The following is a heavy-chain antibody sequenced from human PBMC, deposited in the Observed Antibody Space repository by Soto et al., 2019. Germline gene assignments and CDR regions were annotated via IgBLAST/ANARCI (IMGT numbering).Heavy chain of an antibody. CDR3: ARVPSP. Sequence: TSETLSLTCAVSGGSISSGGYPWSWIRQPPGKGLEWIGYIYHSGSTYYNPSLKSRVTISVDRSKNQFSLKLSSVTAADTAVYYCARVPSPWGQGTLVTVSS. CDR2: IYHSGST. CDR1: GGSISSGGYP. J-gene: IGHJ5*02. V-gene: IGHV4-30-2*01.